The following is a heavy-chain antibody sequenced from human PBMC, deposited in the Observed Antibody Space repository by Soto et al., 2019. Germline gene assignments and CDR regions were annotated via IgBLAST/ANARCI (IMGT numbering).Heavy chain of an antibody. V-gene: IGHV3-23*01. CDR2: ISGSGGST. CDR3: AKDPLWFGELRPDY. J-gene: IGHJ4*02. Sequence: EVQLLESGGGLVQPGGSLRLSCAASGFPFSSYAMSWVRQAPGKGLEWVSAISGSGGSTYYADSVKGRFTISRENSKNTLYLQMNSLRAEDTAVYYCAKDPLWFGELRPDYWGQGTLVTVSS. D-gene: IGHD3-10*01. CDR1: GFPFSSYA.